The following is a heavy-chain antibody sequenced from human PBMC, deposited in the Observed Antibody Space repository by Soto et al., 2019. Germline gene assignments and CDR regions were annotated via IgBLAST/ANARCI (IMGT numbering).Heavy chain of an antibody. CDR1: GFIFRDFY. CDR2: ISSSSSST. V-gene: IGHV3-11*06. CDR3: ARDRGGGSIFGGHYGMDV. D-gene: IGHD3-3*01. J-gene: IGHJ6*02. Sequence: QVQLLESGGGLVKPGGSLRLSCAASGFIFRDFYMSWFRQVPGKGLEWLSKISSSSSSTDYADSVKGRFTISRDNAKNSLYLQMSSLRAEDTAVYYCARDRGGGSIFGGHYGMDVWGQGTTVTVSS.